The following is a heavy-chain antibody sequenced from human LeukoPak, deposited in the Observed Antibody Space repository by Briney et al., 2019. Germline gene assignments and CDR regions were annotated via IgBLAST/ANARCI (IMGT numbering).Heavy chain of an antibody. CDR3: ATGWNGMDV. Sequence: GASVKVSCKASGYTFTSYGISWVRQAPGQGLEWMGGFDPEDGETIYAQKFQGRVTMTEDTSTDTAYMELSSLRSEDTAVYYCATGWNGMDVWGQGTTVTVSS. V-gene: IGHV1-24*01. CDR1: GYTFTSYG. CDR2: FDPEDGET. J-gene: IGHJ6*02. D-gene: IGHD5-24*01.